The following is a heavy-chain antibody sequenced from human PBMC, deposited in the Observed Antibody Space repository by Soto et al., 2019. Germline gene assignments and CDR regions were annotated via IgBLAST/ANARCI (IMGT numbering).Heavy chain of an antibody. D-gene: IGHD5-18*01. CDR2: ISAYNGNT. Sequence: QVQLVQSETEVKKPGASVKVSCKASGYTFTHYGITWVRQAPGQGLEWMGWISAYNGNTKYAQSLQGRVTMTTDTSTSTAYMELRSLRSDVTAVYYCARDESGYSYGFDYWGQGTLVTVSS. CDR3: ARDESGYSYGFDY. V-gene: IGHV1-18*01. CDR1: GYTFTHYG. J-gene: IGHJ4*02.